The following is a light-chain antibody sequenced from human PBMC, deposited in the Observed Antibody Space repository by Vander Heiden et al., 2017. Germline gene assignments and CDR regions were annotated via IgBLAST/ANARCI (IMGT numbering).Light chain of an antibody. J-gene: IGKJ3*01. CDR3: QQSYNTPLT. Sequence: DIQMTQSPSSLSASVGDRVTITCRASQSISNYLNWYQQKPGKAPKLLIYTASSLESGVPSRFSGSGSGTDFSLTISRLQPEDFATFYCQQSYNTPLTFGPGTRVDI. CDR1: QSISNY. V-gene: IGKV1-39*01. CDR2: TAS.